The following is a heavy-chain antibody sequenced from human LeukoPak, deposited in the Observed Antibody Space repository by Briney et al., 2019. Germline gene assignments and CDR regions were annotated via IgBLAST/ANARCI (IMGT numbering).Heavy chain of an antibody. V-gene: IGHV4-39*02. D-gene: IGHD2-8*01. CDR3: VRGAMVSKPGDF. Sequence: KPSETLSLTCSVSGVSVNSRTFFWNWVRQPPGKGLEWIGSVYSTVNVYQSPSLQSRASISVDASNNSFSLTLQSVTAADTAVYFCVRGAMVSKPGDFWGPGTLVIVSS. J-gene: IGHJ4*02. CDR1: GVSVNSRTFF. CDR2: VYSTVNV.